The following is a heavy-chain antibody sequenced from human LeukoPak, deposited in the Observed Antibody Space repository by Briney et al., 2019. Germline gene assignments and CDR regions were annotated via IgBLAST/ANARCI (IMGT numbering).Heavy chain of an antibody. Sequence: PGGSLRLSCAASGFIFSTHGMHWVRQAPGKGLEWVAFIRYDGNNKYYADSVKGRFTISRDNSKNTVYLQMNSLRAEDTAVYYCAKDPTHFRVWDDYDNTRLNSWGQGTLVTVSS. V-gene: IGHV3-30*02. J-gene: IGHJ4*02. CDR3: AKDPTHFRVWDDYDNTRLNS. D-gene: IGHD3-22*01. CDR1: GFIFSTHG. CDR2: IRYDGNNK.